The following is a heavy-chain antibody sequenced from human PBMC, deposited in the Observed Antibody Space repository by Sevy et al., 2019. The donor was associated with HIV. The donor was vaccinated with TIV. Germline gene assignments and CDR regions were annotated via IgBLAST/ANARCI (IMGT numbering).Heavy chain of an antibody. CDR1: GYTFTSYD. Sequence: ASVKVSCKASGYTFTSYDINWVRQATGQGLEWMGWMNPNSGNTGYAQKFQGRVTMTRNTSISTAYIELSSLRSEDTAVYYCARAPAYDYVWGSYLIFEYWGQGTLVTVSS. CDR3: ARAPAYDYVWGSYLIFEY. V-gene: IGHV1-8*01. CDR2: MNPNSGNT. D-gene: IGHD3-16*02. J-gene: IGHJ4*02.